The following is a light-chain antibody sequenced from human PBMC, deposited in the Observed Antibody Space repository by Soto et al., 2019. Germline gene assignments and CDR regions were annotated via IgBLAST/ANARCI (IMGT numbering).Light chain of an antibody. J-gene: IGKJ5*01. CDR1: HSVRSD. CDR2: DAS. CDR3: QQYSNWPT. V-gene: IGKV3-15*01. Sequence: EIVITQSPATLSVSPGERATLSCRASHSVRSDLAWYQQKPGQSPRLLIFDASTRATGIAARFSGSGSGTEFTLTISSLQSEDSALYYCQQYSNWPTFGQGTRLEIK.